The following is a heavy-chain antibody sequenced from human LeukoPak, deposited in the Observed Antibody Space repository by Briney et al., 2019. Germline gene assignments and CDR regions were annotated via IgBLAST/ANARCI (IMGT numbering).Heavy chain of an antibody. CDR2: INPNSGGT. CDR3: ARDNDSRDPPHFDY. CDR1: GHTFTGYY. D-gene: IGHD3-16*01. Sequence: ASVKVSCKASGHTFTGYYMHWVRQAPGQGLEWMGWINPNSGGTNYAQKFQGRVTMTRDTSISTAYMELSRLISDDTAVYYCARDNDSRDPPHFDYWGQGTLVTVSS. V-gene: IGHV1-2*02. J-gene: IGHJ4*02.